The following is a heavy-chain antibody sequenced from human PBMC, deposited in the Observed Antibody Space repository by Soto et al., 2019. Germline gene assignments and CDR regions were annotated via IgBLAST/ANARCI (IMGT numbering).Heavy chain of an antibody. V-gene: IGHV1-2*04. Sequence: ASVKVSCKASGYTFTGYYMHWVRQAPGQGLEWMGWINPNSGGTNYAQKFQGWVTMTRDTSISTAYMELSRLRSDDTAVYYCRVAATLYIMDFWGKGTPVTDSA. CDR1: GYTFTGYY. CDR3: RVAATLYIMDF. D-gene: IGHD2-15*01. CDR2: INPNSGGT. J-gene: IGHJ6*04.